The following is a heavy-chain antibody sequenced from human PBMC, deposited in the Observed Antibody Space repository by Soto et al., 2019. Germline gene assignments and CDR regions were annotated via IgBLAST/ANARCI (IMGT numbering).Heavy chain of an antibody. J-gene: IGHJ5*02. CDR1: GGSFSGYY. Sequence: QVQLQQWGAGLLKPSETLSLTCAVYGGSFSGYYWSWIRQPPGQGLEWIGEINHSGSTNYNPSLKSRVTISVDTSKNQCYLKLSSVTAADTAVYYCARGQLDWFDPWGQGTLVTVSS. CDR2: INHSGST. CDR3: ARGQLDWFDP. V-gene: IGHV4-34*01. D-gene: IGHD6-13*01.